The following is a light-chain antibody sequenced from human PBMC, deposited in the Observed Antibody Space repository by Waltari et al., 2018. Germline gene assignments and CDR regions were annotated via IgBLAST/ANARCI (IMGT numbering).Light chain of an antibody. J-gene: IGLJ2*01. CDR3: NSRDSSGDRLV. Sequence: SSELTQDPAVSVALGQTVRITCQGASLRRFQSRWFQQKPGQTPAVVVYGESNRPSGIPDRFSGSRSGNTVSLTITGVQAEDEADYYCNSRDSSGDRLVFGGGTKLTVL. CDR1: SLRRFQ. CDR2: GES. V-gene: IGLV3-19*01.